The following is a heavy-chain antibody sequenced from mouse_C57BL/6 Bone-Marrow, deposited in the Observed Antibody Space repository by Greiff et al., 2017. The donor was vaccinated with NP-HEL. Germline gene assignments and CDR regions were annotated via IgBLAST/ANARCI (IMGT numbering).Heavy chain of an antibody. J-gene: IGHJ2*01. CDR3: TPLYYYGSSSADY. Sequence: EVKLVESGAELVRPGASVKLSCTASGFNIKDDYMHWVKQRPEQGLEWIGWIDPENGDTEYASKFQGKATITADTSSNTAYLQLSSLTSEDTAVYYCTPLYYYGSSSADYWGQGTTLTVSS. CDR1: GFNIKDDY. CDR2: IDPENGDT. V-gene: IGHV14-4*01. D-gene: IGHD1-1*01.